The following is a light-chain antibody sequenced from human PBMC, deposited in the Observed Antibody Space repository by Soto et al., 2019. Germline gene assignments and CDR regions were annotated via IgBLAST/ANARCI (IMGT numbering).Light chain of an antibody. J-gene: IGLJ1*01. CDR2: GNS. V-gene: IGLV1-40*01. Sequence: HSVLTQPPSVSGAPGQRVTISCTGSSSNIGAGYDVNWYQQLPGAAPKLLIFGNSNRPSGVPDRFSGSKSGTSASLAITGLQAEDEADYYCQSYDSSLSGSYVFGTGTKLTVL. CDR3: QSYDSSLSGSYV. CDR1: SSNIGAGYD.